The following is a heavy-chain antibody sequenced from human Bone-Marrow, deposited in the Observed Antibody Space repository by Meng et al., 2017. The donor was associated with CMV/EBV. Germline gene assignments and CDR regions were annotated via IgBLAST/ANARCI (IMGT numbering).Heavy chain of an antibody. Sequence: GESLKISCAASGFTFSYYDMHWVRQAPGRGLEWVAVISYDEVKTYYADSMRGRFTISRDNSKNSLYLQMNSLRAEDTALYYCARKAHAFDIWGQGTMVTVSS. CDR3: ARKAHAFDI. V-gene: IGHV3-30*04. CDR2: ISYDEVKT. J-gene: IGHJ3*02. CDR1: GFTFSYYD.